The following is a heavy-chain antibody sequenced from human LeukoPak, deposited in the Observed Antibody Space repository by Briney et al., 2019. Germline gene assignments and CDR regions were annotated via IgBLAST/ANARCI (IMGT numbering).Heavy chain of an antibody. CDR2: MNPNSGNT. CDR1: GYTFTSYD. J-gene: IGHJ4*02. D-gene: IGHD6-6*01. Sequence: ASVKVSCKASGYTFTSYDINWVRQATGQGLEWMGWMNPNSGNTGYAQKFQGRVTITTDESTSTAYMELSSLRSEDTAVYYCARVGQLARYYFDYWGQGTLVTVSS. CDR3: ARVGQLARYYFDY. V-gene: IGHV1-8*01.